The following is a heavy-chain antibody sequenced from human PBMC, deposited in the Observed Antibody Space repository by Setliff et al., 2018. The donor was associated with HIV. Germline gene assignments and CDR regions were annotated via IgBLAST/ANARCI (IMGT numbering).Heavy chain of an antibody. Sequence: SETLSLTCAVYGGPLSGHYWSWIRQPPGQGLEWIGETSHSGKTNYNPSLKSRVTISVDTSRNEFFLNMGSVTAADTAVYYCAKGRRGYDSRLFYYHHGMDVWGQGTTVTVSS. CDR3: AKGRRGYDSRLFYYHHGMDV. CDR1: GGPLSGHY. J-gene: IGHJ6*02. D-gene: IGHD5-12*01. V-gene: IGHV4-34*01. CDR2: TSHSGKT.